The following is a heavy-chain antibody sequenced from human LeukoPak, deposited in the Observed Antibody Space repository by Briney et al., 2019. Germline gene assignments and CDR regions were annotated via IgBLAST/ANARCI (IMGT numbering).Heavy chain of an antibody. CDR2: INHSGST. CDR1: GGSFSGYY. D-gene: IGHD3-9*01. Sequence: SETLSLTCAVHGGSFSGYYWTWIRQSPGKGLEWIGEINHSGSTNYNPSLKSRVTISVDTSKSQFSLKLSSVTAADTAVYYCARGPTIDYDILTGYYYFDCWGQGTLVTVSS. V-gene: IGHV4-34*01. J-gene: IGHJ4*02. CDR3: ARGPTIDYDILTGYYYFDC.